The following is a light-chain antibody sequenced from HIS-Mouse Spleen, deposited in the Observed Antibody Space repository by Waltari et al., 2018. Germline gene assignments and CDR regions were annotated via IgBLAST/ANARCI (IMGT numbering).Light chain of an antibody. V-gene: IGLV2-14*03. CDR3: SSYTSSSFNVV. Sequence: QSALTQPASVSGSPGQSITISCTGTSSDGGGYNHVSWYQQHPGKAPKLMIYDVSNRPSGVSNRFSGSKSGNTASLTISGLQAEDEADYYCSSYTSSSFNVVFGGGTKLTVL. CDR1: SSDGGGYNH. J-gene: IGLJ2*01. CDR2: DVS.